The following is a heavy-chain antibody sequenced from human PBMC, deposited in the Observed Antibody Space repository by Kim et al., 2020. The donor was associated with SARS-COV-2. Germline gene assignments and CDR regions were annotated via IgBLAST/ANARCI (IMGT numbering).Heavy chain of an antibody. CDR3: ARDYCSGGSCYLPT. Sequence: ADPVEGRFTSSSDNSKNTLYLQMNSLRAEDTAVYYCARDYCSGGSCYLPTWGQGTLVTVSS. V-gene: IGHV3-53*01. D-gene: IGHD2-15*01. J-gene: IGHJ5*02.